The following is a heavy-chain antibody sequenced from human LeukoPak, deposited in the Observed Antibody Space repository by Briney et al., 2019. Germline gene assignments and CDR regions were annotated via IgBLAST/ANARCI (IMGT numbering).Heavy chain of an antibody. J-gene: IGHJ4*02. V-gene: IGHV5-51*01. Sequence: GESLKISCKGSGYSFTSYWIGWVRQMPGNGLEWMGIIYPGDSDTRYSPSFQGQVTISADKSISTAYLQWSSLKASDTAMYYCARLPIEFRMVRGVIIAPFDYWGQGTLVTVSS. CDR2: IYPGDSDT. D-gene: IGHD3-10*01. CDR3: ARLPIEFRMVRGVIIAPFDY. CDR1: GYSFTSYW.